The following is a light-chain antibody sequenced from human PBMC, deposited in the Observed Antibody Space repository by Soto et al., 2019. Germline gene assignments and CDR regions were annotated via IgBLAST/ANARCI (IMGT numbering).Light chain of an antibody. J-gene: IGKJ4*01. CDR2: GAS. CDR3: QHYDNWPLS. V-gene: IGKV3-15*01. Sequence: EIVVTQSPATLSVSPGERATLSCRASQTVSSNLAWYQQKPGQAPRLLIYGASTRATGIPARFSGSGSGTEFPLTISSLQTEDFAVYYCQHYDNWPLSFGGGTEVEIK. CDR1: QTVSSN.